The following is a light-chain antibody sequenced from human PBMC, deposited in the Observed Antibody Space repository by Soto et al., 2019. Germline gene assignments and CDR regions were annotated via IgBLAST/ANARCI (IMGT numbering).Light chain of an antibody. J-gene: IGKJ2*01. CDR1: QSLLHSNGYNY. Sequence: DIVMTQSPLSLPVTPGEPASISCRSSQSLLHSNGYNYLDWYLQKPGQSPQLLIYLGSNRASGVPDRFSCSGLGTDVTLKISRVEAEDVGVYYCMQALQTPRTFGQGTKLAIK. CDR2: LGS. CDR3: MQALQTPRT. V-gene: IGKV2-28*01.